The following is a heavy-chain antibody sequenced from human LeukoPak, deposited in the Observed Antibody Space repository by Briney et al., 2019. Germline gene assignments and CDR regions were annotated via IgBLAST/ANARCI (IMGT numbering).Heavy chain of an antibody. CDR2: ISSSGSTI. Sequence: GGSLRLSCAASGFTFSDYYMSWIRQAPGKGLEWVSYISSSGSTIYYADSVKGRFTISRDNAKNSLYLQMNSLRAEDTAVYYCARESYCSSTSCSPRQYPYYYYYGMDVWGQGTTVTVS. CDR1: GFTFSDYY. V-gene: IGHV3-11*01. J-gene: IGHJ6*02. D-gene: IGHD2-2*01. CDR3: ARESYCSSTSCSPRQYPYYYYYGMDV.